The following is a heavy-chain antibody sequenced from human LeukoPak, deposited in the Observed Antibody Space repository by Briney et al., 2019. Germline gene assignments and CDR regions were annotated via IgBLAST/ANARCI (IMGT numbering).Heavy chain of an antibody. CDR1: GFTFSNAW. J-gene: IGHJ4*02. D-gene: IGHD7-27*01. V-gene: IGHV3-23*01. Sequence: PGGSLRLSCAASGFTFSNAWMSWVRQAPGKGLEWVSAISGSGGSTYYADSVKGRFTISRDNSKNTLYLQMNSLRAEDTAVYYCAKDRMILTRDFDYWGQGTLVTVSS. CDR2: ISGSGGST. CDR3: AKDRMILTRDFDY.